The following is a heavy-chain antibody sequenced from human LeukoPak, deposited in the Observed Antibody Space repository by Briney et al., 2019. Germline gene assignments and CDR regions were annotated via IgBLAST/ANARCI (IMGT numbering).Heavy chain of an antibody. CDR3: AREGGSYYYYYYYMDV. Sequence: GGSLRLSCTASGFTFSTYWMSWVRQAPGKGLEWVANTREDGSEKYYVDSVKGRFTISRDNAKNSLYLQMNSLRAEDTAVYYCAREGGSYYYYYYYMDVWGKGTTVTVS. CDR2: TREDGSEK. V-gene: IGHV3-7*01. D-gene: IGHD1-26*01. J-gene: IGHJ6*03. CDR1: GFTFSTYW.